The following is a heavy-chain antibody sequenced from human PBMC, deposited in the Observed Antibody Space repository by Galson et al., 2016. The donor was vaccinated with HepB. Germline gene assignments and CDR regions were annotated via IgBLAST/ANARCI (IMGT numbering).Heavy chain of an antibody. J-gene: IGHJ4*02. CDR2: IKQDGSEK. CDR3: ARDLLNLAAPDY. CDR1: GFTFSSYW. D-gene: IGHD6-6*01. V-gene: IGHV3-7*03. Sequence: SLRLSCAASGFTFSSYWMSWVRQAPGKGLEWVANIKQDGSEKYYVDSVKGRFTISRDNAKNSLYLQMNSLKAEDTAEYSCARDLLNLAAPDYWGQGTLVTVSS.